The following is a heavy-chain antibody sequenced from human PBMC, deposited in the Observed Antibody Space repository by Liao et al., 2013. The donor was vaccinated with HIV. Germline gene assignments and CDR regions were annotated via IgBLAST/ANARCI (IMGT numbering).Heavy chain of an antibody. J-gene: IGHJ6*03. CDR2: INHSGST. CDR1: GGSFSGYY. D-gene: IGHD2-2*01. CDR3: ARTPSHLYCSSTSCNYYYYMDV. V-gene: IGHV4-34*01. Sequence: QVQLQQWGAGLLKPSETLSLTCAVYGGSFSGYYWSWIRQPPGKGLEWIGEINHSGSTNYNPSLKSRVTISVDTSKNQFSLKLSSVTAADTAVYYCARTPSHLYCSSTSCNYYYYMDVWGKGTTVTVSS.